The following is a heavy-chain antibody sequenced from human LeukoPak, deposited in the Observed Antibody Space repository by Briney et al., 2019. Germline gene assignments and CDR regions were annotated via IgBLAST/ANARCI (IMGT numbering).Heavy chain of an antibody. Sequence: PSETLSLTCSVSGGFINDYYWSWIRRPPGKGLEWIGYIHYSGATNYNPSLKSRVIMSVDTSRNQFSLNLYSVTAADTAMYYCARHSSGWHLDFWGQGTLVTVSS. CDR3: ARHSSGWHLDF. CDR1: GGFINDYY. J-gene: IGHJ4*02. D-gene: IGHD6-19*01. V-gene: IGHV4-59*01. CDR2: IHYSGAT.